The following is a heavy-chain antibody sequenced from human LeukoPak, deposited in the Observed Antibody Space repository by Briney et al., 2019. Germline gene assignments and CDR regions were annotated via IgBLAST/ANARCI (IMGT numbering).Heavy chain of an antibody. CDR2: IWYDGSNK. D-gene: IGHD2-2*02. J-gene: IGHJ3*02. CDR1: GFTFSSYG. V-gene: IGHV3-30*02. Sequence: QTGGSLRLSCAASGFTFSSYGMHWVRQAPGKGLEWVAFIWYDGSNKYYADSVKGRFTISRDNSKNTLYLQMNSLRAEDTAVYYCAKDRQVLCSSTSCYIAFDIWGQGTMVTVSS. CDR3: AKDRQVLCSSTSCYIAFDI.